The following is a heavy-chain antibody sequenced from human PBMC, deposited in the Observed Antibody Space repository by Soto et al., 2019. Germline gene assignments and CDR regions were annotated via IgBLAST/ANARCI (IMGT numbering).Heavy chain of an antibody. V-gene: IGHV3-23*01. D-gene: IGHD2-2*01. CDR3: AKARCSTTTCYFGY. Sequence: GVTQRLSCAAFRVNFSNYARSWISKAPGKELGRVSSISKRGVRTYYADSVKTRFIISRDNSKNTLYVQMNSLRVEDTAVYYCAKARCSTTTCYFGYWGPGTLVTGSS. CDR2: ISKRGVRT. J-gene: IGHJ4*02. CDR1: RVNFSNYA.